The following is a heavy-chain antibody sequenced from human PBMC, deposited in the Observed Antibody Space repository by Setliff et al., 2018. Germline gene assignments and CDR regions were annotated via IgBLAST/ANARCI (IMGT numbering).Heavy chain of an antibody. CDR1: SGSFSGYY. J-gene: IGHJ6*03. D-gene: IGHD3-3*01. V-gene: IGHV4-34*01. Sequence: SETLSLTCAVYSGSFSGYYWSWIRQPPGKGLEWIGEINHSGNTNYNPSLKGRVTISLDTSKNQFSLSLTSVTAEDTAVYYCARMSGFQYIDVWDKGTTVTVSS. CDR2: INHSGNT. CDR3: ARMSGFQYIDV.